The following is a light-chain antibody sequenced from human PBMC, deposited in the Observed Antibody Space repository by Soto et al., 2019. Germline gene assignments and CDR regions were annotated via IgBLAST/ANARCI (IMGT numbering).Light chain of an antibody. CDR3: QLSSSPPRT. CDR1: HTIIGY. CDR2: AAS. J-gene: IGKJ1*01. Sequence: DVQMTQSASSLSASIGDRVTITCRASHTIIGYLNWYQQKPGKAPRLLINAASNLQSGVPSRFRGSGSETDFTLTITSLQPEDFTPYYCQLSSSPPRTFAQGTKVDI. V-gene: IGKV1-39*01.